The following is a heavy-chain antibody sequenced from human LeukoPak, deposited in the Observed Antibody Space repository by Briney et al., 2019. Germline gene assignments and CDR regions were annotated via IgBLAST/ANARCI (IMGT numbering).Heavy chain of an antibody. J-gene: IGHJ4*02. CDR1: GFAFSSYA. CDR3: ALRPYDSSGYFVY. D-gene: IGHD3-22*01. V-gene: IGHV3-23*01. Sequence: HPGGSLRLSCAASGFAFSSYAMSWVRQAPGKGLEWVSAISGSGGSTYYADSVKGRFTISRDNSKNTLYLQMNSLRAEDTAVYYCALRPYDSSGYFVYWGQGTLVTVSS. CDR2: ISGSGGST.